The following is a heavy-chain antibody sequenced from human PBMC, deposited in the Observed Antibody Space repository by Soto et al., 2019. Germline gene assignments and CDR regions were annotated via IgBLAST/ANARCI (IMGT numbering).Heavy chain of an antibody. D-gene: IGHD6-13*01. V-gene: IGHV3-15*01. CDR1: GFTFSNAW. J-gene: IGHJ4*02. CDR2: FKSKTDGGTT. Sequence: GGSLRLSCAASGFTFSNAWMSWVRQAPGKGLEWVGRFKSKTDGGTTDYAAPVKGRFTISRDDSKNTLYLQMNSLKTEDTAVYYCTTDRLGIAAAGTDYWGQGTLVTVSS. CDR3: TTDRLGIAAAGTDY.